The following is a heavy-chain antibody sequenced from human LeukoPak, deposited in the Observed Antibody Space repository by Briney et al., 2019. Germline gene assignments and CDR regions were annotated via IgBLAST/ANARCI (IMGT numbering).Heavy chain of an antibody. D-gene: IGHD1-26*01. CDR1: GGSIGIGGSP. CDR2: IYTSGST. Sequence: SETLSLTCDVSGGSIGIGGSPWSWIRQPAGKRLEWIGRIYTSGSTNYNPSLKSRVTMSIDASKNQFSLRLSSVTAADTAVYYCTRGGELMNFWGQGTLVTVSS. CDR3: TRGGELMNF. V-gene: IGHV4-61*02. J-gene: IGHJ4*02.